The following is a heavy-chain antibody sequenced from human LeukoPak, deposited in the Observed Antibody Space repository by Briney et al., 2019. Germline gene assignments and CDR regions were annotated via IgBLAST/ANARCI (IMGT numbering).Heavy chain of an antibody. D-gene: IGHD6-13*01. CDR3: ARGQVAAAGIFDY. CDR2: ISSSSSYI. V-gene: IGHV3-21*01. Sequence: GSLRPSCAASGFTFSSYSMNWVRQAPGKGLEWVSSISSSSSYIYYADSVKGRFTISRDNAKNSLYLQMNSLRAEDTAVYYCARGQVAAAGIFDYWGQGTLVTVSS. J-gene: IGHJ4*02. CDR1: GFTFSSYS.